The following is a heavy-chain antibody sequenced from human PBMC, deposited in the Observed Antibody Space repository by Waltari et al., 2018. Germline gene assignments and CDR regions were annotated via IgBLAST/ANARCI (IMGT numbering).Heavy chain of an antibody. V-gene: IGHV3-30-3*01. D-gene: IGHD1-26*01. CDR1: GFTFSSYA. CDR2: ISYDGSNK. J-gene: IGHJ4*02. CDR3: ALEWELLHY. Sequence: QVQLVESGGGVVQPGRSLRLSCAASGFTFSSYAMHWVRQDPGKGLEWVAVISYDGSNKYYADSVKGRFTISRDNSKNTLYLQMNSLRAEDTAVYYCALEWELLHYWGQGTLVTVSS.